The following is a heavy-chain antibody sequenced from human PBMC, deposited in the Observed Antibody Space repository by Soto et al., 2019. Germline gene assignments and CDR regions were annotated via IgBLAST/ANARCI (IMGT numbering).Heavy chain of an antibody. V-gene: IGHV4-39*01. CDR2: IYYLGNT. CDR3: AGLYPYESSGYHLDY. Sequence: PSETLSLTSAVSDGSIRSSNWWSWVRQPPGKGLEWVGSIYYLGNTYYNPSLGSRVTISVDTSKNQFSLKLSSVTAADTAVFYCAGLYPYESSGYHLDYWSQGTLVTVSS. J-gene: IGHJ4*02. CDR1: DGSIRSSNW. D-gene: IGHD3-22*01.